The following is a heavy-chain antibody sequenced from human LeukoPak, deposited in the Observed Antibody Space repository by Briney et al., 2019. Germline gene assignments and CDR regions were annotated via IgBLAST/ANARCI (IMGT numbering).Heavy chain of an antibody. CDR1: GFTFSSYD. CDR2: IGTAGDT. J-gene: IGHJ4*02. Sequence: GGSLRLSCAASGFTFSSYDMHWVRQATGKGLEWVSAIGTAGDTNYPGSVKGRFTISRENAKNSLYLQMNSLRAGDTAVYYCARGSPGYSSSWYLPDYWGQGTLVTVSS. D-gene: IGHD6-13*01. V-gene: IGHV3-13*01. CDR3: ARGSPGYSSSWYLPDY.